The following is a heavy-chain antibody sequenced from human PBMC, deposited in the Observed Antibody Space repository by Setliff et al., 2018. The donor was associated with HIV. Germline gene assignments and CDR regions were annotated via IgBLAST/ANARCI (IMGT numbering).Heavy chain of an antibody. D-gene: IGHD5-12*01. CDR3: ARRHNDYSLYYFDS. V-gene: IGHV4-39*01. Sequence: PSETLSLTCTVSGGSIRSSSYYWGWTRQPPGKGLEWIGSVYYSGSTYYNPSLESRVTISADMSKNQFSLKLSSVTAADTAVYYCARRHNDYSLYYFDSWGQGTLGT. CDR1: GGSIRSSSYY. CDR2: VYYSGST. J-gene: IGHJ4*02.